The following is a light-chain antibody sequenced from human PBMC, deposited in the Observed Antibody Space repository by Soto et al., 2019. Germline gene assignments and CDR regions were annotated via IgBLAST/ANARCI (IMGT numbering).Light chain of an antibody. CDR3: PQTYTSPRT. Sequence: DIQMTHSPSSLSASVGYIVTITCRTSQSVSGYLNWYQQEPGKAPKLLIYAASRLQSGGPSRFSGSGSGTAFSLTISSLQPEDFATYYCPQTYTSPRTFGQGTKVDIK. CDR1: QSVSGY. CDR2: AAS. J-gene: IGKJ1*01. V-gene: IGKV1-39*01.